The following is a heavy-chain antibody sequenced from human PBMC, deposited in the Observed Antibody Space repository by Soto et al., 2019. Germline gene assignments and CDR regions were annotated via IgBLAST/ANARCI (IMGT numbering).Heavy chain of an antibody. D-gene: IGHD4-17*01. Sequence: GGSLRLSCAASGFTVSSNYMSWVRQAPGKGLEWVSVIYSGGSTYYADSVKGRFTISRHNSKNTLYLQMNSLRAEDTAVYYCARVPTTVTTDKTYYYYYMDVWGKGTTVTVSS. CDR3: ARVPTTVTTDKTYYYYYMDV. CDR1: GFTVSSNY. J-gene: IGHJ6*03. V-gene: IGHV3-53*04. CDR2: IYSGGST.